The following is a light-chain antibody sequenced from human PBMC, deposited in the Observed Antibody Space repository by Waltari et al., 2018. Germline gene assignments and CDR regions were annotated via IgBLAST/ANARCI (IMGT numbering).Light chain of an antibody. CDR1: SSNIGNNI. J-gene: IGLJ2*01. CDR2: TTN. V-gene: IGLV1-44*01. CDR3: ATWDDSLNGPV. Sequence: SVLTQPPSASGASGTRVTISCSGNSSNIGNNIVAWYQQLPGTAPQLLIYTTNQRPSGVPDRFSGSKAGTSASLAISGLQSEDEADDYCATWDDSLNGPVFGGGTKLTVL.